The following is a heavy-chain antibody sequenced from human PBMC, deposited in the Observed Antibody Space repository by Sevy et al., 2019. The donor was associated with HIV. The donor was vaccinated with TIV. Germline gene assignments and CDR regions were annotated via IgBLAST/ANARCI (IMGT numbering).Heavy chain of an antibody. V-gene: IGHV1-18*01. Sequence: ASVKVSCKASGYTFTSYGMSWVRQAPGQGLEWMGWISAYNGNTNYAQKLQGRVTMTTDTSTSTAYMELRSLRSDDTAVYYCARDSIPLVQGVIITHYYYGMDVWGQGTTVTVSS. J-gene: IGHJ6*02. CDR1: GYTFTSYG. CDR3: ARDSIPLVQGVIITHYYYGMDV. CDR2: ISAYNGNT. D-gene: IGHD3-10*01.